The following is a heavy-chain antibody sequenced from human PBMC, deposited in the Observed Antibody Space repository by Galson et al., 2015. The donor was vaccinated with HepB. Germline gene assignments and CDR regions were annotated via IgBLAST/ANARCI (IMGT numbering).Heavy chain of an antibody. Sequence: SVKVSCKASGGTFSSYAISWVRQAPGQGLEWMGGIIPIFGTANYAQKFQGRVTITADESTSTAYMELSSLRSEDTAVYYCAMRLQFGGKNDAFDIWGQGTMVTVSS. D-gene: IGHD5-24*01. CDR1: GGTFSSYA. V-gene: IGHV1-69*13. CDR2: IIPIFGTA. J-gene: IGHJ3*02. CDR3: AMRLQFGGKNDAFDI.